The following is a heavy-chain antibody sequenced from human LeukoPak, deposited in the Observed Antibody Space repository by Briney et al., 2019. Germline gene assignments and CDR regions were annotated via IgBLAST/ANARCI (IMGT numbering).Heavy chain of an antibody. J-gene: IGHJ5*02. CDR1: GGSISSYY. CDR2: IYYSGST. Sequence: SETLSLTCTVSGGSISSYYWSWIRQPPGKGLEWIGYIYYSGSTNYNPSLKSRVTISVDTSKNQFSLKLSSMTAADTAVYYCARESTYYYDSSGYYYASLFDPWGQGTLVTVSS. D-gene: IGHD3-22*01. V-gene: IGHV4-59*01. CDR3: ARESTYYYDSSGYYYASLFDP.